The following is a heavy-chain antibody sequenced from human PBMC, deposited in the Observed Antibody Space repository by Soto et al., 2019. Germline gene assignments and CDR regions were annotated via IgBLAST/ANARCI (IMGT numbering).Heavy chain of an antibody. CDR2: ISGSGGST. J-gene: IGHJ4*02. CDR1: GFTFSSYA. CDR3: AKALDVDIVATITEPTGGFDY. Sequence: GGSLRLSCAASGFTFSSYAMSWVRQAPGKGLEWVSAISGSGGSTYYADSVKGRFTISRDNSKNTLYLQMNSLRAEDTAVYYCAKALDVDIVATITEPTGGFDYWGQGTLVTVSS. V-gene: IGHV3-23*01. D-gene: IGHD5-12*01.